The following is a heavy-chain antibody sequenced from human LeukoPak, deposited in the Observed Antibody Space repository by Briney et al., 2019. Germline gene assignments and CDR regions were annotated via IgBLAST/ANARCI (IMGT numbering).Heavy chain of an antibody. D-gene: IGHD6-13*01. J-gene: IGHJ2*01. CDR2: IYYSGST. V-gene: IGHV4-59*01. CDR3: ARVYYSSSYDYWYFDL. CDR1: RGSINNYY. Sequence: PSETLSLTCTVSRGSINNYYWSWIRQPPGKGLEWIGYIYYSGSTNYNPSLKSRVTISVDTSKNQFSLKLSSVTAADTAVYYCARVYYSSSYDYWYFDLWGRGTLVTVSS.